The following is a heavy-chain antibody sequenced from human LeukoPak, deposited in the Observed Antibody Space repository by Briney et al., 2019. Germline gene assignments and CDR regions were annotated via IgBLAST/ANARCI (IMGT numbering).Heavy chain of an antibody. V-gene: IGHV1-69*13. D-gene: IGHD2-15*01. CDR2: VIPIFGTA. CDR1: GGTFSSYA. J-gene: IGHJ6*02. Sequence: SVKVSCKASGGTFSSYAISWVRQAPGQGLEWMGGVIPIFGTANYAQKFQGRVTITADESTSTAYMELSSLRSEDTAVYYCARTSPDIVVVVAARVRPGTPKYYYYGMDVWGQGTTVTVSS. CDR3: ARTSPDIVVVVAARVRPGTPKYYYYGMDV.